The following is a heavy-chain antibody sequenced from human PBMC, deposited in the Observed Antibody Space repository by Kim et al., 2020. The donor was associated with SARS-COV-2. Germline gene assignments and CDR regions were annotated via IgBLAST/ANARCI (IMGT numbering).Heavy chain of an antibody. J-gene: IGHJ5*02. D-gene: IGHD3-10*01. CDR2: IYTSWST. CDR1: GGSISSYY. V-gene: IGHV4-4*07. Sequence: SETLSLTCTVSGGSISSYYWSWIRQPAGKGLDWIGRIYTSWSTNYNPSLKSRVTMSVDTSKNQFSLKLSSVTAADTAVYYCAREWFRRFDPWGQGTLVTVSS. CDR3: AREWFRRFDP.